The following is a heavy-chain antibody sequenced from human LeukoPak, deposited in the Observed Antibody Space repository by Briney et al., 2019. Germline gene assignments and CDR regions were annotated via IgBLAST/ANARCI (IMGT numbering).Heavy chain of an antibody. V-gene: IGHV4-59*01. Sequence: SETLSLTCAVYGGSFSSSYWSWIRQPPGKGLEWIGYINYSGNTKYNPSLESRVTISVDASNNQFSLRLSSVTAADTAFYYCARGYYDSRGYSNTFDIWGQGTLVTVSS. CDR3: ARGYYDSRGYSNTFDI. J-gene: IGHJ3*02. CDR2: INYSGNT. D-gene: IGHD3-22*01. CDR1: GGSFSSSY.